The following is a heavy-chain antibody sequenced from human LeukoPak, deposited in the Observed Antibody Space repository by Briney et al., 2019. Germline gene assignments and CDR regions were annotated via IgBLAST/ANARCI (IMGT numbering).Heavy chain of an antibody. CDR1: GFTFSSYS. CDR3: ARDGWFGDYNWFDP. D-gene: IGHD3-10*01. J-gene: IGHJ5*02. CDR2: ISSASNTI. V-gene: IGHV3-48*01. Sequence: GESLRLSCAASGFTFSSYSMNRVRQAPGKGLEWVSYISSASNTIYYADSVKGRFTISGDNAKNSLYLQMNSLRAEDTAMYYCARDGWFGDYNWFDPWGQGTLVTVSS.